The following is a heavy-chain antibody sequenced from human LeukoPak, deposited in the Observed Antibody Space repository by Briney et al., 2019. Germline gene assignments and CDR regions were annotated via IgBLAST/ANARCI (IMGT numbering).Heavy chain of an antibody. J-gene: IGHJ4*02. CDR1: GFTFSDYE. V-gene: IGHV3-48*03. CDR2: ISTSGSTT. Sequence: GGSLRLSCAASGFTFSDYEINWVRQAPGKGLEWVSCISTSGSTTCYADSVKGRFTISRDNAKNSLFLQMNTLTVEDTAVYYCARGALHVFDYWGQGTPVTVSS. CDR3: ARGALHVFDY. D-gene: IGHD3-10*02.